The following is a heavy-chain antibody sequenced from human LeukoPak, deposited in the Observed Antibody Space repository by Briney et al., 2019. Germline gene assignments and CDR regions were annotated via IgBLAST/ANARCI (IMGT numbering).Heavy chain of an antibody. V-gene: IGHV3-30*03. CDR3: ARGFFGDSSGYYRFDY. CDR2: ISYDGSNK. Sequence: GGSLRLSCAASGFTFSSYGMHWVRQAPGKGLEWVAVISYDGSNKYYADSVKGRFTISRDNSKNTLYLQMNSLRAEDTAVYYCARGFFGDSSGYYRFDYWGQGTLVTVSS. D-gene: IGHD3-22*01. J-gene: IGHJ4*02. CDR1: GFTFSSYG.